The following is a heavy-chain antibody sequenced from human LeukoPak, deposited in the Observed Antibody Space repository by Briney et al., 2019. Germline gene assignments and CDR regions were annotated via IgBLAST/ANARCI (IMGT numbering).Heavy chain of an antibody. CDR1: GSTFSTYL. CDR3: ARNKGTTMTPISEDCPH. D-gene: IGHD2-21*02. J-gene: IGHJ1*01. V-gene: IGHV1-69*13. Sequence: ASVKVSCKVSGSTFSTYLITWVRQAPGQGLEWMGGIIPLFGTPTYAQKFQGRATITADESTSTAYMELIRLKSEDTAVYYCARNKGTTMTPISEDCPHWGQGTLVTVSS. CDR2: IIPLFGTP.